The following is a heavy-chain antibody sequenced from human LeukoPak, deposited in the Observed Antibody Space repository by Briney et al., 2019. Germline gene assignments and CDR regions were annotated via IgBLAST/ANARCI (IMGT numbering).Heavy chain of an antibody. CDR1: GFALSSHW. CDR3: ARNNGMDV. CDR2: VNRDGSET. J-gene: IGHJ6*02. V-gene: IGHV3-7*03. Sequence: GGSLRLSCAASGFALSSHWMTWVRQVPGRGPEWVANVNRDGSETYYLDSVKGRFTISKDNAKNSLYLQMNSLRAEDTALYHCARNNGMDVWGLGTTVIVSS.